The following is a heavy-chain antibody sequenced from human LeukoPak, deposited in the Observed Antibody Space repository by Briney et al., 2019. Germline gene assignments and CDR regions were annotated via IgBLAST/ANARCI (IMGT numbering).Heavy chain of an antibody. CDR2: ISGSGGST. CDR1: GFTFSSYA. CDR3: AKGILTGFDGGFDY. D-gene: IGHD3-9*01. V-gene: IGHV3-23*01. Sequence: GGSLRLSCAASGFTFSSYAMGWVRQAPGKGLEWVSAISGSGGSTSYAASVKGRFTISRDNSKNTLYLQMSSLRAEDTAVYYCAKGILTGFDGGFDYWGQGTLVTVSS. J-gene: IGHJ4*02.